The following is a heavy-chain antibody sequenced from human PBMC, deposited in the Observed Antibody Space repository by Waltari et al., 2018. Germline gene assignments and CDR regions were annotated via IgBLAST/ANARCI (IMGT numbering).Heavy chain of an antibody. CDR2: IYSGGSST. V-gene: IGHV3-23*03. CDR1: GFTCSSYA. Sequence: EVRLLESGGGWVQPGGSLRLSGAASGFTCSSYALSWVRQAPGKGLEWVSVIYSGGSSTYYADSVKGRFTISRDNSKNTLYLQMNSLRAEDTAVYYCAKDPYPEQYSSGWFDYWGQGTLVTVSS. J-gene: IGHJ4*02. CDR3: AKDPYPEQYSSGWFDY. D-gene: IGHD6-19*01.